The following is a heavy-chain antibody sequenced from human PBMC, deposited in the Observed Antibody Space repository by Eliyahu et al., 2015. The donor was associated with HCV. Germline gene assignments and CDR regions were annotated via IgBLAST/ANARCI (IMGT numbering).Heavy chain of an antibody. CDR2: IWYDGTNK. CDR1: GFTFRSYG. V-gene: IGHV3-33*01. D-gene: IGHD7-27*01. Sequence: QVELVESGGGVVQPGRSLRLSCGASGFTFRSYGMHWVRQAPGKGLEWLAVIWYDGTNKYYVDSLRGRFTISRDNSQNTLYLEMNSVRVEDTAVYYCARDWGWPRGAFEIWGQGTMVTVSS. CDR3: ARDWGWPRGAFEI. J-gene: IGHJ3*02.